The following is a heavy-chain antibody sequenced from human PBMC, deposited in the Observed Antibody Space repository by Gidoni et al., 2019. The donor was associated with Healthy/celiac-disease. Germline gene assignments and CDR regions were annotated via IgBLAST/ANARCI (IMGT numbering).Heavy chain of an antibody. D-gene: IGHD3-10*01. CDR3: TTARRVRGVIMTGKSYYYYGMDV. CDR1: GFTFSNAW. CDR2: IKSKTDGGTT. Sequence: EVQLVESGGGLVKPGGSLSLSCAASGFTFSNAWMSWVRQAPGKGLGWVGRIKSKTDGGTTDYAAPVKGRFTISRDDSKNTLYLQMNSLKTEDTAVYYCTTARRVRGVIMTGKSYYYYGMDVWGQGTTVTVSS. J-gene: IGHJ6*02. V-gene: IGHV3-15*01.